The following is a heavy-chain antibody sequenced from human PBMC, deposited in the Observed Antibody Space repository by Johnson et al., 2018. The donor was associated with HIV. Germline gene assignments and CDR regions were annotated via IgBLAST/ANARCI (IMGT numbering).Heavy chain of an antibody. CDR2: IKSKTDGGTT. D-gene: IGHD5-24*01. V-gene: IGHV3-15*01. Sequence: VQLVESGGGVVQPGRSLRLSCAASGFTFSSYAMHWVRQAPGKGLEWVGRIKSKTDGGTTDYAAPVKGRFTISRDNSKNTLYLQMNSLRAEDTAVYYCARGMARIAFDIWGQGTMVTVSS. J-gene: IGHJ3*02. CDR3: ARGMARIAFDI. CDR1: GFTFSSYA.